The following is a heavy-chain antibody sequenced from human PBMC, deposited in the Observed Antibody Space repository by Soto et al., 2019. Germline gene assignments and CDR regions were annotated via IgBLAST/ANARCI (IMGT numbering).Heavy chain of an antibody. Sequence: PRWSLRLSCAASGFTFSSYWMHWFRQAPGKGLVWVSRINSDGSSTSYADSVKGRFTISRDNAKNTLYLQMNSLRAEDTAVYYCARGAAAFDIWGQGTMVTVSS. CDR3: ARGAAAFDI. V-gene: IGHV3-74*01. CDR1: GFTFSSYW. J-gene: IGHJ3*02. D-gene: IGHD6-13*01. CDR2: INSDGSST.